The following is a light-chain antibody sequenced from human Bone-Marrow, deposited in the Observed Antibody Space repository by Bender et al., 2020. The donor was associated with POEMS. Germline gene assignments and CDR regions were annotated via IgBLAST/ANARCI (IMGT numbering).Light chain of an antibody. CDR1: TSNIGRSN. J-gene: IGLJ3*02. CDR3: QSYDSSLRGLWV. CDR2: RND. V-gene: IGLV1-44*01. Sequence: QSVLTQPPSASGTPGQSVTISCSGSTSNIGRSNVYWYQQVPGTAPKLLIYRNDQRPSGVPDRFSGSKSGTSASLAITGLQAEDEGDYYCQSYDSSLRGLWVFGGGTKLTVL.